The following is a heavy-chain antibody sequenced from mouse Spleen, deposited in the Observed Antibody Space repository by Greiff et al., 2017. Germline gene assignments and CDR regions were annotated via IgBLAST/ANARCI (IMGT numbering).Heavy chain of an antibody. CDR2: INPNNGGA. Sequence: QVQLKQPGAELVKPGASVKLSCKASGYSFTSYYVYWVKQGPGQGLEWIGGINPNNGGANFNEKFKSRATLTVDKSSSTAFMQLSSLTSEDSAVYYCSRAGNTFGPFIYWGQGTLVTVSA. D-gene: IGHD5-2*01. V-gene: IGHV1S81*02. CDR3: SRAGNTFGPFIY. J-gene: IGHJ3*01. CDR1: GYSFTSYY.